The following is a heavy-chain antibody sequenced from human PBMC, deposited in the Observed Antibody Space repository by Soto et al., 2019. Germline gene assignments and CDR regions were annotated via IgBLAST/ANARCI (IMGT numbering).Heavy chain of an antibody. CDR2: IKRDSTEK. V-gene: IGHV3-7*01. CDR1: GFTFGSYW. D-gene: IGHD5-18*01. CDR3: ARVPGYSYGFDY. J-gene: IGHJ4*02. Sequence: GGSLRLSCAASGFTFGSYWMSWVRQVPGKGLEWLGTIKRDSTEKKYVASVKGRFTMSRDNAQNSLYLQMDSLRAEDTAVYYCARVPGYSYGFDYWGQGTLVTVSS.